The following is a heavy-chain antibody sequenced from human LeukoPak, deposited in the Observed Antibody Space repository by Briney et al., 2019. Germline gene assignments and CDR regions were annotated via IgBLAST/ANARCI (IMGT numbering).Heavy chain of an antibody. J-gene: IGHJ3*02. CDR3: ARDLIGTDAFDI. CDR1: GYTFTGYY. Sequence: GASVKVSCKASGYTFTGYYMHWVRQAPGQGLEWMGWINPNSGGTNYAQKFQGRVTMTRDTSICTAYMELSRLRSDDTAVYYCARDLIGTDAFDIWGQGTMVTVSS. D-gene: IGHD3-16*01. CDR2: INPNSGGT. V-gene: IGHV1-2*02.